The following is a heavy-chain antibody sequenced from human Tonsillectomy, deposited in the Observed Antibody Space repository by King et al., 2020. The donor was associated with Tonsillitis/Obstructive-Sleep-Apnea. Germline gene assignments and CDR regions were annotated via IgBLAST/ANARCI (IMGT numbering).Heavy chain of an antibody. V-gene: IGHV3-48*02. Sequence: VQLVESGGDFVQPGGSLRLSCAASGFTFSSYSMNWVRQAPGKGLEWVSYIIGSSSTIDYADSVKGRFTISRDNAKNSLYLQMNSQRDEDTAMYYCARARGYCSSTSCPIGAFDIWGQGTMVTVSS. CDR2: IIGSSSTI. D-gene: IGHD2-2*01. J-gene: IGHJ3*02. CDR1: GFTFSSYS. CDR3: ARARGYCSSTSCPIGAFDI.